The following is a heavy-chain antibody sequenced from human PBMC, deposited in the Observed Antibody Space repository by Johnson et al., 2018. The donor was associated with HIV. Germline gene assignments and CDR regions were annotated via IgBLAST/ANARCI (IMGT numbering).Heavy chain of an antibody. V-gene: IGHV3-30*02. D-gene: IGHD5-18*01. Sequence: QVQLVESGGGVVQPGGSLRLSCAASGFTFSSSWMHWVCQAPEKGLEWVAFIRYDGSNKYYADSVKGRFTISRDNSKNTLYLQMNSLRAEDTAVYYCSYIFVDTAMDKTTTDAFDIWVQGTMVTVSS. CDR2: IRYDGSNK. CDR1: GFTFSSSW. J-gene: IGHJ3*02. CDR3: SYIFVDTAMDKTTTDAFDI.